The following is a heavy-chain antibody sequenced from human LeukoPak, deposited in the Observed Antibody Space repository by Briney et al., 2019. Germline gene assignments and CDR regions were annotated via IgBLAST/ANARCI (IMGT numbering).Heavy chain of an antibody. CDR1: GFTFSSYG. CDR3: ATEKRGYSYGPHAFDI. Sequence: GGSLRLSCAASGFTFSSYGMHWVRQAPGKGLEWVAFIRYDGSNKYYADSVKGRFTISRDNSKNTLYPQMNSLRAEDTAVYYCATEKRGYSYGPHAFDIWGQGTMVTVSS. D-gene: IGHD5-18*01. CDR2: IRYDGSNK. J-gene: IGHJ3*02. V-gene: IGHV3-30*02.